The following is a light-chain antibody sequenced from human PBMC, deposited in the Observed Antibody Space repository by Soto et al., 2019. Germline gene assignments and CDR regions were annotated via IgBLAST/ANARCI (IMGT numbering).Light chain of an antibody. J-gene: IGLJ6*01. CDR2: EVS. CDR3: TSSLSNSVVV. V-gene: IGLV2-14*01. CDR1: SSDVDDYNY. Sequence: QSALTQPASVSGSPGQSITISCSGTSSDVDDYNYVSWYQQHPGKAPKLMIYEVSHRLSGVSNRFSGSNSGYTSSLTISGIQDEDEAYYYCTSSLSNSVVVSGCGTKVTV.